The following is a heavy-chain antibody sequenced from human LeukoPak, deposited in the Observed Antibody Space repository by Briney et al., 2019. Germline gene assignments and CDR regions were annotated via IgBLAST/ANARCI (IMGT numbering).Heavy chain of an antibody. D-gene: IGHD2-8*01. J-gene: IGHJ4*02. Sequence: GGSLRLSCSASGFTFSVYFMRWVRQAPGKGPEYVSSISSNEYDTYYADSVKGRFTISRDNSKNTLFLQMSSLSAEDTAVYYCVKDPNGTWSFDYWGQGTLVTVSS. CDR2: ISSNEYDT. CDR3: VKDPNGTWSFDY. CDR1: GFTFSVYF. V-gene: IGHV3-64D*06.